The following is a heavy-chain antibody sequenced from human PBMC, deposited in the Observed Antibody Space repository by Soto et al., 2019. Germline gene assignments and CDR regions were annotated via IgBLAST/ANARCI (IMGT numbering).Heavy chain of an antibody. CDR1: GGSISSSSYY. CDR2: IYYSGST. Sequence: SETLSLTCTVSGGSISSSSYYWGWIRQPPGKGLEWIGSIYYSGSTYYNPSLKSRLTISVDTSKNHFSLKLSCVTAADTAVYYCARHDDLGIGAFDIWGQGTMVTVSS. D-gene: IGHD3-16*01. J-gene: IGHJ3*02. CDR3: ARHDDLGIGAFDI. V-gene: IGHV4-39*01.